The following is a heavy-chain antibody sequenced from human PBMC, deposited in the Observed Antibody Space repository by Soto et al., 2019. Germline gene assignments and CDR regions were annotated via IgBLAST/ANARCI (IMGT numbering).Heavy chain of an antibody. V-gene: IGHV1-2*02. J-gene: IGHJ4*03. CDR3: ARDGGDTIFGVAQF. CDR2: INPNSGGT. Sequence: ASVKVSCKASGYNFYKYYIHWVRQAPGQGLEWMGWINPNSGGTNKAEKFEGRIILTRETSSSIFYMEVTMLRSDDTAVYYCARDGGDTIFGVAQFWAQGTPVTVSS. CDR1: GYNFYKYY. D-gene: IGHD3-3*01.